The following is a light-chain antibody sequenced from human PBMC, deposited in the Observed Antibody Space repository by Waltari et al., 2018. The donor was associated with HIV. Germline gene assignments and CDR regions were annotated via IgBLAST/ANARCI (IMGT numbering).Light chain of an antibody. Sequence: QSVLPQPPSASGTPGQRVTISCSGSRSNIGSNDVNWYQQVPGTAPKFLMYSNNKRPSGVPDRFSGSKSGTSASLAISGLQSDDEADYYCAAWDESLNAWVFGGGTRLTVL. CDR2: SNN. CDR3: AAWDESLNAWV. J-gene: IGLJ3*02. CDR1: RSNIGSND. V-gene: IGLV1-44*01.